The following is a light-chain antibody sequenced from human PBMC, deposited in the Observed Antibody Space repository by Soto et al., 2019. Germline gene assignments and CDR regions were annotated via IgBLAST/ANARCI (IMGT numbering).Light chain of an antibody. CDR1: QSISNF. J-gene: IGKJ2*01. Sequence: IQLTQSPSSLSPSVGDSVTITCRASQSISNFLNWYQHKPGKAPDLLIYAASTLFSGVPSRFRGSGSGTDFTLTITSLQPEDFATYYCQQSYRAPYTFGQGTKLEIK. V-gene: IGKV1-39*01. CDR2: AAS. CDR3: QQSYRAPYT.